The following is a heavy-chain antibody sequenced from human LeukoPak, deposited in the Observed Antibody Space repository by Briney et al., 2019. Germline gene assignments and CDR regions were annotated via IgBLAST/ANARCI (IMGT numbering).Heavy chain of an antibody. Sequence: SETLSLTCTVSGGSISSYYWSWIRQPPGKGLEWIGYIYYSGSTNYNPSLKSRVTISVDTSKNQFSLKPSSVTAADTAVYYCARSSGGYDFDYWGQGTLVTVSS. CDR1: GGSISSYY. J-gene: IGHJ4*02. CDR3: ARSSGGYDFDY. CDR2: IYYSGST. V-gene: IGHV4-59*01. D-gene: IGHD5-12*01.